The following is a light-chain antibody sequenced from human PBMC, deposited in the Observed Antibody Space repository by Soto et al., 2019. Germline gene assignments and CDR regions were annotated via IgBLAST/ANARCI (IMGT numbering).Light chain of an antibody. CDR3: QQRSNCPLT. V-gene: IGKV3D-20*02. J-gene: IGKJ5*01. CDR2: GAS. Sequence: IVFAHSPCTLSLSLAERAPLSCRASQSVSSNYLAWYQQKPGQAPRLLIYGASTRATGIPGRFRGSGSGTEFTLTITSLQSEDFAVYYCQQRSNCPLTFGQGTRLEIK. CDR1: QSVSSNY.